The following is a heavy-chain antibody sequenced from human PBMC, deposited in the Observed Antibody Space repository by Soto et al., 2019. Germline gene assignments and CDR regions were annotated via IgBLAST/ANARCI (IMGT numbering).Heavy chain of an antibody. J-gene: IGHJ6*03. V-gene: IGHV4-34*01. Sequence: SETLSLTCAVYGGSFSGYYWSWIRQPPGKGLEWIGEINHSGSTNYNPSLKSRVTISVDTSKNQFSLKLSSVTAADTAVYYCASPANYGDYILDYYYMDVWGKGTTVTVSS. CDR1: GGSFSGYY. CDR3: ASPANYGDYILDYYYMDV. D-gene: IGHD4-17*01. CDR2: INHSGST.